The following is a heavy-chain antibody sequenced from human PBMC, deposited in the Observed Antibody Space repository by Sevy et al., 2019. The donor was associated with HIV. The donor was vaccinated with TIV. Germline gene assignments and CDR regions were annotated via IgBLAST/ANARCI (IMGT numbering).Heavy chain of an antibody. CDR2: ISGGGDST. D-gene: IGHD1-26*01. CDR1: GFTFSSYA. J-gene: IGHJ5*02. Sequence: GGSLRLSCVASGFTFSSYAMSWVRQAPGKGLEWVSAISGGGDSTYYADSVKGRFTISRDNSKNTLYLQMNSLRAEDTAVYYCAKDRGGSYIFDPWGQGTLVTVSS. V-gene: IGHV3-23*01. CDR3: AKDRGGSYIFDP.